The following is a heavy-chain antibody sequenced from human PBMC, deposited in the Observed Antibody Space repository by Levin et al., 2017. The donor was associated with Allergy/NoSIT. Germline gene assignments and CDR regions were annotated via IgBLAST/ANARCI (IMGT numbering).Heavy chain of an antibody. CDR3: AKDGRVRGGIGTYGFDV. V-gene: IGHV3-23*01. CDR2: ISGSGGST. D-gene: IGHD3-10*01. CDR1: EFPLSSYA. J-gene: IGHJ6*02. Sequence: VASVKVSCAASEFPLSSYAMSWVRQAPGKGLEWVSVISGSGGSTYYADSVKGRFTISRDNSKNTVYVQMNSLRADDTAVYYCAKDGRVRGGIGTYGFDVWGQGTTVTVSS.